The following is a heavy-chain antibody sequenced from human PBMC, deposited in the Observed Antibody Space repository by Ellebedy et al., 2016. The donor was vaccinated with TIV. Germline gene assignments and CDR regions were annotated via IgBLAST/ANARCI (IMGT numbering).Heavy chain of an antibody. D-gene: IGHD1-14*01. CDR2: ISGGETT. Sequence: GESLKISCAAAAFHVSDNCISWVRQAPGKGLEWVSVISGGETTYYADSVKGRFTISRDNSKNTVSLQMKSLRAEDTALYYCATDGPTITSYWGQGILVTVSS. CDR3: ATDGPTITSY. V-gene: IGHV3-53*01. J-gene: IGHJ4*02. CDR1: AFHVSDNC.